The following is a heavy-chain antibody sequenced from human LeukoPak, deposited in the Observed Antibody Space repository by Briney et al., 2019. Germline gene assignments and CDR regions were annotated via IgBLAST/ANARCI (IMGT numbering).Heavy chain of an antibody. CDR2: INHSGST. Sequence: SETLSLTCTVSGDSISSGNYYWSWIRQPPGKGLEWIGEINHSGSTNYNPSLKSRVTISVDTSKNQFSLKLSSVTAADTAVYYCASKCRVHTFDYWGQGTLVTVSP. J-gene: IGHJ4*02. CDR3: ASKCRVHTFDY. D-gene: IGHD5/OR15-5a*01. V-gene: IGHV4-39*07. CDR1: GDSISSGNYY.